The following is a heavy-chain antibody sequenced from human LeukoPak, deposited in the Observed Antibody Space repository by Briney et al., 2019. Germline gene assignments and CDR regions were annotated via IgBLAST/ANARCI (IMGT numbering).Heavy chain of an antibody. J-gene: IGHJ4*02. CDR2: ISYDGSNK. CDR1: GFTFSSYG. CDR3: AKDSDDSGSYSDY. D-gene: IGHD1-26*01. Sequence: PGGSLRLSCAASGFTFSSYGMHWVRQAPGKGLEWVAVISYDGSNKYYADSVKGRFTISRDNSKNTLYLQMNSLRAEDTAVYYCAKDSDDSGSYSDYWGQGTLVTVSS. V-gene: IGHV3-30*18.